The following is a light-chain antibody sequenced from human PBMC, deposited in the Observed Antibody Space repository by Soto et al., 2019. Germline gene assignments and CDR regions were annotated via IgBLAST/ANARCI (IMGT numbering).Light chain of an antibody. CDR1: QSVSSN. Sequence: EIVMTQSPATLSVSPGERATLSCRASQSVSSNLAWYQQKPGQAPRLLIYGASTRATGIPARFSDSGSGTEFPLTISSLQSEDFAVYYCQQYNNWPLWTFGQGTKVEIK. V-gene: IGKV3-15*01. CDR3: QQYNNWPLWT. J-gene: IGKJ1*01. CDR2: GAS.